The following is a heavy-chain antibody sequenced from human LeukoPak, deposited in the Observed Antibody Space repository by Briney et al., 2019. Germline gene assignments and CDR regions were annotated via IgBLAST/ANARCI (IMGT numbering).Heavy chain of an antibody. CDR2: IIPIFGTV. J-gene: IGHJ4*02. CDR3: ATATRYFDWLLPLDY. D-gene: IGHD3-9*01. CDR1: GGTFSSYA. Sequence: ASVKVSCKASGGTFSSYAISWVRQAPGQGLEWMGGIIPIFGTVNYAQKFQGRVTITADESTSTAYMELSSLRSEDTAVYYCATATRYFDWLLPLDYWGQGTLVTVSS. V-gene: IGHV1-69*01.